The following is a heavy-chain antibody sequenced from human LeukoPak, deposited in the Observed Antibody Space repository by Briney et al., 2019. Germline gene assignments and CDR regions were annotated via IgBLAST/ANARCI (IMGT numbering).Heavy chain of an antibody. J-gene: IGHJ4*02. V-gene: IGHV1-69*05. CDR3: ARGDLEVKALDY. CDR2: IIPIFGTA. CDR1: GGTFSSYA. D-gene: IGHD4-23*01. Sequence: SVKVSCKASGGTFSSYAISWVRQAPGQGLEWMGGIIPIFGTANYAQKFQGRVTITTDESTSTAYMELSSLRSEDTAVYYCARGDLEVKALDYWGQGTLVTASS.